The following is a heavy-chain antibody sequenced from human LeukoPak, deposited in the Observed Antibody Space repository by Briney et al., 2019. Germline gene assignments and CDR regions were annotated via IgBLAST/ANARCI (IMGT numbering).Heavy chain of an antibody. CDR1: GFSITDHH. V-gene: IGHV3-72*01. D-gene: IGHD6-13*01. Sequence: GGSLRLSCAGAGFSITDHHMDWVRQAPGKGLEWIGRSATTKPNSCTTQYAASARGRFTISRDDSQNSLYLQLNSLKTEDTAAYCVRVVTTGSGWYHFDNWGLGTLVTVSS. J-gene: IGHJ4*02. CDR2: SATTKPNSCTT. CDR3: RVVTTGSGWYHFDN.